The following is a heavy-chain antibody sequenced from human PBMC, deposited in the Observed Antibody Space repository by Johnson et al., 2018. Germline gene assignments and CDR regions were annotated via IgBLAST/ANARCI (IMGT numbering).Heavy chain of an antibody. Sequence: VQLVQSGGVVVQPGGSLRLSCAASGFTFDDYTMHWVRQAPGKGLEWVSLLSWDGGSTYYADSVKGRFTISRDNSKNSLYLQMNSLRTEDNALYYCAKADLSDYDFWSGYSRGMDVWGKGTTVTVSS. CDR1: GFTFDDYT. J-gene: IGHJ6*03. CDR3: AKADLSDYDFWSGYSRGMDV. V-gene: IGHV3-43*01. D-gene: IGHD3-3*01. CDR2: LSWDGGST.